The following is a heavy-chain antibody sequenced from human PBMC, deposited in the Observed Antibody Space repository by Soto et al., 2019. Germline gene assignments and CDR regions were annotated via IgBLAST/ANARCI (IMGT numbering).Heavy chain of an antibody. CDR1: GGTFSSYA. Sequence: ASVKVSCKASGGTFSSYAISWVRQAPGQGLEWMGGIIPIFGTANYAQKFQGRVTITADESTSTAYMELSSLRSEDTAVYYCARPPFGVAARPYYYYGMDVWGQGTTVTVSS. CDR2: IIPIFGTA. D-gene: IGHD6-6*01. V-gene: IGHV1-69*13. J-gene: IGHJ6*02. CDR3: ARPPFGVAARPYYYYGMDV.